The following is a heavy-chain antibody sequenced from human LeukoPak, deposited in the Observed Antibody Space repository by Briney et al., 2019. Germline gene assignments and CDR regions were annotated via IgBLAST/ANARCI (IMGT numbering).Heavy chain of an antibody. CDR2: INRDGTTK. CDR3: VRDGPGGIEARKRYYGMDV. CDR1: GFTFSSYW. V-gene: IGHV3-7*05. Sequence: GGSLRPSCAASGFTFSSYWMTWVRQAPGKGLEWVANINRDGTTKNYVDSVQGRFTISRDNAKTSLYLQMSSLRAEDAAAYYCVRDGPGGIEARKRYYGMDVWGQGTTVSVSS. D-gene: IGHD6-6*01. J-gene: IGHJ6*02.